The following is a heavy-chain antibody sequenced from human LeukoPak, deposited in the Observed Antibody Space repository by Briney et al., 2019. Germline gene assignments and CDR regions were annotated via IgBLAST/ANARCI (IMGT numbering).Heavy chain of an antibody. D-gene: IGHD2-15*01. CDR3: ARRGRRYCSGGSCRPAEFDY. Sequence: ASVKVSCKASGYSFTGHWMHWVRQAPGQGLEWMGWINPNSGGTNYAQKFQGRVTMTRDTSISTAYMELSRLRSDDTAVYYCARRGRRYCSGGSCRPAEFDYWGQGTLVTVSS. CDR1: GYSFTGHW. CDR2: INPNSGGT. J-gene: IGHJ4*02. V-gene: IGHV1-2*02.